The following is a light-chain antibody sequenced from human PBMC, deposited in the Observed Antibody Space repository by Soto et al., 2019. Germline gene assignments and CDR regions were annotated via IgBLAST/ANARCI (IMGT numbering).Light chain of an antibody. CDR2: LNNDGSH. CDR3: QTWVTGPAWV. J-gene: IGLJ3*02. CDR1: SGHSTYA. Sequence: QPVLTQSPSASASLGASVKLTCTLSSGHSTYAIAWHQQQPEKGPRYLMKLNNDGSHTKGDGIRHRFPGSSSGAERYLTISSLQSEDEADCYGQTWVTGPAWVFGEWTKLTVL. V-gene: IGLV4-69*01.